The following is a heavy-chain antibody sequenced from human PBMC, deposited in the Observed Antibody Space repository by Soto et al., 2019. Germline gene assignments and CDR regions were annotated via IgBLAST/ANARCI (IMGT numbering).Heavy chain of an antibody. J-gene: IGHJ4*01. CDR3: TTDSYSDMNVVRFDN. CDR2: IKSETHGGTT. V-gene: IGHV3-15*07. Sequence: GGSLRLSCVGSGFTFSNAWLSWVRQAPGKGLQWVGRIKSETHGGTTDFAAPVKGRFAISRDDSRNLVYMQMNSLKIEDTAVYYCTTDSYSDMNVVRFDNWGHGTLVTVSS. D-gene: IGHD1-26*01. CDR1: GFTFSNAW.